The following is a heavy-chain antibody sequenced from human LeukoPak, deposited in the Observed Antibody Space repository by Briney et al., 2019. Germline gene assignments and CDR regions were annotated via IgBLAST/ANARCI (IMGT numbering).Heavy chain of an antibody. CDR1: GFTFSNYA. CDR3: AKVGIRISLIVVVFTTADDWYCDL. CDR2: ISGSGGST. Sequence: GGSLRLSCAAPGFTFSNYAMSWVRQAPGKGLEWVSGISGSGGSTYYADSVKGRLTISRDNSKNTLYLQMDSLRAKDTAVYYCAKVGIRISLIVVVFTTADDWYCDLWGRGTLVTVSS. D-gene: IGHD3-22*01. V-gene: IGHV3-23*01. J-gene: IGHJ2*01.